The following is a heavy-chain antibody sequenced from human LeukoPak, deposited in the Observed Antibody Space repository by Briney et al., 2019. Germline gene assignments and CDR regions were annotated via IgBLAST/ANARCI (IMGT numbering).Heavy chain of an antibody. CDR2: IRYDGSDK. D-gene: IGHD4-11*01. CDR1: GFTFSTYG. Sequence: GGSLRLSCAASGFTFSTYGMHWVSQAPGRGLDWVAFIRYDGSDKYYADSVKGRCTVSRDDSKNTLYLQMNSLRAEDTAVYYCAKDQTRYSNSGYYYFYYMDVWGKGTTVTVSS. J-gene: IGHJ6*03. CDR3: AKDQTRYSNSGYYYFYYMDV. V-gene: IGHV3-30*02.